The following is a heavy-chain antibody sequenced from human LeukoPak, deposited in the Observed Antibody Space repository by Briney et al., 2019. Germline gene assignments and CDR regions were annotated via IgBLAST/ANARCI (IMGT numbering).Heavy chain of an antibody. D-gene: IGHD4/OR15-4a*01. Sequence: GGSLRLSCTVSGFTVSSNSMSWVRQAPGKGLEWVSFIYSGGTHYSDSVKGRFTISRDHSKNTLYLQMNSLRAEDTAVYYCARRAGAYSHPYDYWGQGTLVTVSS. CDR2: IYSGGT. V-gene: IGHV3-53*01. J-gene: IGHJ4*02. CDR1: GFTVSSNS. CDR3: ARRAGAYSHPYDY.